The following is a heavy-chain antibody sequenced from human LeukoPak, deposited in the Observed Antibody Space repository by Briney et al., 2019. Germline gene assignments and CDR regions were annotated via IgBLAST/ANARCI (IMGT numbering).Heavy chain of an antibody. D-gene: IGHD3-3*01. V-gene: IGHV4-34*01. Sequence: PSETLSLTCAVYGGSFSGYYWSWIRQPPGKGLEWIGEINHSGSTNYNPSLKSRVTISVDTSKNQFCLKLSSVTAADTAVYYCARESPQITIFGVAPAYYFDYWGQGTLVTVSS. CDR2: INHSGST. CDR3: ARESPQITIFGVAPAYYFDY. J-gene: IGHJ4*02. CDR1: GGSFSGYY.